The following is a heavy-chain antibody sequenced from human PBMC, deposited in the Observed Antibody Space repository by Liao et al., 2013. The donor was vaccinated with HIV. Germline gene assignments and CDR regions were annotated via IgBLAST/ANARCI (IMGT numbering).Heavy chain of an antibody. CDR3: ARLRRSGKHN. Sequence: QVQLQESGPGLVKPSQTLSLSCTVSGDSISGGNYFLNWIRQPAEGLDGLGYLYQWKHRLQPLLKSRVTISLDTSNNQFSLKLNSVTAADTAVYYCARLRRSGKHNWGQGTLVTVSS. CDR1: GDSISGGNYF. J-gene: IGHJ4*02. V-gene: IGHV4-61*02. D-gene: IGHD3-10*01. CDR2: LYQWKH.